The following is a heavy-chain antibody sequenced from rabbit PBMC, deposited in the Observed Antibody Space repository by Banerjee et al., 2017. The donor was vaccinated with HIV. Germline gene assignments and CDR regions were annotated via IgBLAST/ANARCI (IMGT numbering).Heavy chain of an antibody. CDR3: ARDSAGREDFSL. CDR1: GLDFSSNYW. Sequence: QSLEESGGDLVKPGASLTLTCKASGLDFSSNYWICWVRQAPGKGLEWIACIDVVKSGATYYVSWAKGRFTISKTSSTTVTLQMTSLTAADTATYFCARDSAGREDFSLWGPGTLVTVS. V-gene: IGHV1S40*01. J-gene: IGHJ4*01. D-gene: IGHD4-2*01. CDR2: IDVVKSGAT.